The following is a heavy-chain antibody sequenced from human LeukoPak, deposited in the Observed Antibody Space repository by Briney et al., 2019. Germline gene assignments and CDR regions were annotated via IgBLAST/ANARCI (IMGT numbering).Heavy chain of an antibody. J-gene: IGHJ4*02. Sequence: ASVKVSCKASGYTFTGCYMHWVRQAPGQGLEWMGWINPNSGGTNYAQKFQGRVTMTRDTSISTAYMELSRLRSDDTAVYYCARDPQSGGSGWSWTPNEPFDYWGQGTLVTVSS. CDR2: INPNSGGT. CDR1: GYTFTGCY. CDR3: ARDPQSGGSGWSWTPNEPFDY. D-gene: IGHD6-19*01. V-gene: IGHV1-2*02.